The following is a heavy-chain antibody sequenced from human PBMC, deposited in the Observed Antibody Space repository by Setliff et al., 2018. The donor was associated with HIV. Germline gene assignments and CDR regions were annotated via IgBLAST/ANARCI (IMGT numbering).Heavy chain of an antibody. D-gene: IGHD3-22*01. CDR1: RFTFSSYA. Sequence: PGGSLRLSCAASRFTFSSYAMSWVRQAPGKGLEWVTGLSGSDGSTYYADSVKGRFTISRDNSKNTLFLQMNSLRAEDTAIYYCAKTAYKHQYYYASSGYLDFWGQ. CDR3: AKTAYKHQYYYASSGYLDF. J-gene: IGHJ4*02. V-gene: IGHV3-23*01. CDR2: LSGSDGST.